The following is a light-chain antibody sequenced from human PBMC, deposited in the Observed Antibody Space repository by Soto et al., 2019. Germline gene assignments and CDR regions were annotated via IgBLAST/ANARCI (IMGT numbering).Light chain of an antibody. CDR3: SSYVGTNSYV. J-gene: IGLJ1*01. CDR1: SSDVGGYNY. V-gene: IGLV2-8*01. CDR2: EVY. Sequence: QSVLTQPPSASGSPGQSVTISCTGNSSDVGGYNYVSWYQQHPGKAPKLIIYEVYKRPSGVPDRFSGSKSGNTAALTVSGLQAEDEADYYCSSYVGTNSYVFGTGTKVTVL.